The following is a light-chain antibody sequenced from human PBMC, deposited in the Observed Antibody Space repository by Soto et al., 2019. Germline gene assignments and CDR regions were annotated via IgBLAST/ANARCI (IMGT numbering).Light chain of an antibody. CDR2: AAS. Sequence: DIQMTQSPSSLSASVGDRVTITCRASQSISNYLNWYQQKPGEAPKFLIYAASSLQSGVPSRFSGRGSGTDFTLTISSLQPEDFATYYCQQSYSTPYSFGQGTKVEMK. J-gene: IGKJ2*03. CDR3: QQSYSTPYS. CDR1: QSISNY. V-gene: IGKV1-39*01.